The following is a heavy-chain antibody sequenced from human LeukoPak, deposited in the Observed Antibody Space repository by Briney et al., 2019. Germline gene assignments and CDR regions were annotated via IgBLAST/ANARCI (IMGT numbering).Heavy chain of an antibody. CDR2: IYYSGTT. J-gene: IGHJ4*02. D-gene: IGHD3-3*01. Sequence: PSETLSLTCTVSGGSISSYYWSWIRQPPGKGLEWIGYIYYSGTTNYNPSLKSRVTISVDTSKNQFSLKLSSVTAADTAVYYCARGYYDFWSGALFDYWGQGTLVTVSS. V-gene: IGHV4-59*12. CDR1: GGSISSYY. CDR3: ARGYYDFWSGALFDY.